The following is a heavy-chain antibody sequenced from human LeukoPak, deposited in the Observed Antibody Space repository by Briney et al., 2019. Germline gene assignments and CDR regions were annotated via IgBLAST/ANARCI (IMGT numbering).Heavy chain of an antibody. CDR1: GYRFSSYW. CDR2: IYPGDSET. CDR3: ARHVWGATTNYFDY. V-gene: IGHV5-51*01. D-gene: IGHD1-26*01. Sequence: GESLKISCKGSGYRFSSYWIGWVRQMPGKGLEWMGIIYPGDSETRYSPSFQGQVTISADKSISTAYLQWSSLKASDTAMYYCARHVWGATTNYFDYWGQGTLVTVSS. J-gene: IGHJ4*02.